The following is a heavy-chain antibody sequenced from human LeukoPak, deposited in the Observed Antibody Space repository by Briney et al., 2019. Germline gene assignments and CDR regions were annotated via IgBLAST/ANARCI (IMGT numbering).Heavy chain of an antibody. D-gene: IGHD3-22*01. CDR2: IYYSGRT. V-gene: IGHV4-39*01. CDR1: GGSISSSNYY. J-gene: IGHJ4*02. CDR3: ARNNYYDSSGYYS. Sequence: PSETLSLTCTVSGGSISSSNYYWGWIRQPPGKGLEWIGSIYYSGRTYYTPSLKSRVTISVDTSKNQFSLKLTSVTGADTAVYFCARNNYYDSSGYYSWGQGTLVTVSS.